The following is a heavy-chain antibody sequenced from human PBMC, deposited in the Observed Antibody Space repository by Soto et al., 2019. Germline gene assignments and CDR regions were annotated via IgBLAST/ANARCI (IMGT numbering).Heavy chain of an antibody. V-gene: IGHV3-53*01. CDR2: IYSGGRT. D-gene: IGHD2-15*01. J-gene: IGHJ2*01. Sequence: GGSLRLSCAASGFTVSSNYISWVRQAPGKGLEWVSVIYSGGRTYYADSVKGRFTISRDNSKNTLYLQMNSLRAEDTAVYYCARVGVVAARIHWYFDLCGRGTLVTVSS. CDR3: ARVGVVAARIHWYFDL. CDR1: GFTVSSNY.